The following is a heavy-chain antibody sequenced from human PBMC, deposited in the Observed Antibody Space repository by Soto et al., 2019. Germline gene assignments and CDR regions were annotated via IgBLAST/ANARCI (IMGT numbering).Heavy chain of an antibody. Sequence: ASLKVSFKASGYTFTIYGISWVRQAPGQGHEWMGWISAYNGNTNYAQKLQGRVTMTTDTSTSTAYMELRSLRSDDTAVYYCARDSVATGVGELFGWFDPWGQGTLVTVSS. V-gene: IGHV1-18*01. CDR2: ISAYNGNT. J-gene: IGHJ5*02. CDR3: ARDSVATGVGELFGWFDP. D-gene: IGHD3-10*01. CDR1: GYTFTIYG.